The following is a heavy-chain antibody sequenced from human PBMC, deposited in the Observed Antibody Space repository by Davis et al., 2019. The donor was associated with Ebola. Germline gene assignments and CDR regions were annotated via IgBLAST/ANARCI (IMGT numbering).Heavy chain of an antibody. D-gene: IGHD2-15*01. V-gene: IGHV4-59*11. Sequence: SETLSLTCTVSGGSINFHYWSWIRPPPGKGLEWIGSVYYSGSTKYNPSLKSRATISVDTSKSQFSLKLTSVTAADTAVYYCARGGQGVGAGRWLDPWGQGNLVIVSS. CDR2: VYYSGST. CDR1: GGSINFHY. CDR3: ARGGQGVGAGRWLDP. J-gene: IGHJ5*02.